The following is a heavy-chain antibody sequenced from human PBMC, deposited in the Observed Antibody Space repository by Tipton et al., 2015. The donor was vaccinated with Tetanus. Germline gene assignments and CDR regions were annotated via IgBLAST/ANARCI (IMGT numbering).Heavy chain of an antibody. Sequence: TLSLTCAFYGESFSYSYWNWLRQPSGKGLEWIGEISHRGSTNYNPSLKSRVTISVDTSKNQFSLRLNSVTAADTAVYYCARAGETPLWGAFNSWGQGALVTVSS. D-gene: IGHD3-16*01. J-gene: IGHJ4*02. V-gene: IGHV4-34*01. CDR1: GESFSYSY. CDR2: ISHRGST. CDR3: ARAGETPLWGAFNS.